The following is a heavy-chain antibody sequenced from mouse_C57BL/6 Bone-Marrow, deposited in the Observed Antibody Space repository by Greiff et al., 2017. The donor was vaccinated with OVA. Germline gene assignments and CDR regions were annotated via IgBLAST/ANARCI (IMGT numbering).Heavy chain of an antibody. Sequence: EVQLQQSGAELVRPGASVKLSCTASGFNIKDDYMHWVKQRPEQGLEWIGWIDPENGDTEYASKFQGKATITADTSSNTAYLQLSSLTSEDTAVYYCTTYPLIGGYYEDFDYWGQGTTLTVSS. CDR2: IDPENGDT. CDR3: TTYPLIGGYYEDFDY. J-gene: IGHJ2*01. D-gene: IGHD2-4*01. CDR1: GFNIKDDY. V-gene: IGHV14-4*01.